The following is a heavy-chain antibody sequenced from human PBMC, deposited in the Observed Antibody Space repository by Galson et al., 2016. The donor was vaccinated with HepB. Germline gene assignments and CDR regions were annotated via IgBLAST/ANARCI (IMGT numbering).Heavy chain of an antibody. CDR3: ARTRDFWSGHYDAFDV. CDR2: ISYDGSNK. CDR1: GFTFTDYA. D-gene: IGHD3-3*01. V-gene: IGHV3-30-3*01. J-gene: IGHJ3*01. Sequence: SLRLSCAASGFTFTDYAIHWVRQAPGNGLEWVADISYDGSNKFYLNSAKGRFTISRDNSKNTVYLQMNSLTTEDTAIYYCARTRDFWSGHYDAFDVWGQGTMVGVSS.